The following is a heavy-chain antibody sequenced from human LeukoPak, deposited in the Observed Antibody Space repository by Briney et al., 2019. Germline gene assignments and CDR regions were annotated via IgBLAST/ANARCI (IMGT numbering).Heavy chain of an antibody. D-gene: IGHD4-11*01. V-gene: IGHV4-61*02. CDR2: IYTSGGT. CDR3: ARDRYSNYFDY. Sequence: SETLSLTCTVSGGSNSSGSYYWSWIRQPAGKGLEWIGRIYTSGGTNYNPSLKSRVTISIDTSKNQFSLKLSSVTAADTAVYYCARDRYSNYFDYWGQGTLVTVSS. J-gene: IGHJ4*02. CDR1: GGSNSSGSYY.